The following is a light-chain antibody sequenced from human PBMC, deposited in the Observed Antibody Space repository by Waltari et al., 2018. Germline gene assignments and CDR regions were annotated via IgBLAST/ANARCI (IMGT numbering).Light chain of an antibody. V-gene: IGKV4-1*01. Sequence: DIVMTQSPDSLAVSLGERDTINCKSSQSVLYSSNNNNYLAWYQQKPGQSPKLLIYWASTRESGVPDRFSGSGSGTDFTLTISSLQAEDVAIYYCLQYYSTPPGTFGQGTKVEIK. CDR3: LQYYSTPPGT. CDR2: WAS. CDR1: QSVLYSSNNNNY. J-gene: IGKJ1*01.